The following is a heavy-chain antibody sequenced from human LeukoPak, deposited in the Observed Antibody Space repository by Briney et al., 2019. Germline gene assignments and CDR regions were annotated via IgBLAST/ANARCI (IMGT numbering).Heavy chain of an antibody. J-gene: IGHJ6*02. CDR2: IYSGGST. V-gene: IGHV3-66*01. CDR1: GFTVSSNY. CDR3: ARRGFEYGMDV. D-gene: IGHD3-10*01. Sequence: GGSLRLSCAASGFTVSSNYMSWVRQAPGKGLEWVSVIYSGGSTYYAASVKGRFTISRDNSKNTLYLQMNSLRAEDTAVYYCARRGFEYGMDVWGQGTTVTVSS.